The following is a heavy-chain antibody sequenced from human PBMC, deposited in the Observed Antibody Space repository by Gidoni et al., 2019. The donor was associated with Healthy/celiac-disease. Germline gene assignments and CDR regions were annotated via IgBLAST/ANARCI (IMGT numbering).Heavy chain of an antibody. CDR2: ISYDGSNK. Sequence: QVPLVESGGGVVQPGRSLSLSCAASGFTFSSHAMHWVRQAPGKGLEWVAVISYDGSNKYYADSVKGRFTISRDNSKNTLYLQMNSLRDEDTAVYYCARDGKPIGYCSSTSCSFFDYWGQGTLVTVSS. CDR1: GFTFSSHA. CDR3: ARDGKPIGYCSSTSCSFFDY. V-gene: IGHV3-30*16. J-gene: IGHJ4*02. D-gene: IGHD2-2*01.